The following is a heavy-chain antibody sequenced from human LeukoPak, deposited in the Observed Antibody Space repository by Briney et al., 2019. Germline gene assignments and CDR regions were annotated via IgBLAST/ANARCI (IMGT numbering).Heavy chain of an antibody. J-gene: IGHJ3*02. CDR2: ISSRSSTI. CDR1: GFTFSTHD. CDR3: ASHTGAGVAFRTFHI. V-gene: IGHV3-48*04. Sequence: TGGSLRLSCAASGFTFSTHDLNWVRQAPGKGLEWVSFISSRSSTIYYADSVKGRFTISRDNAKNSLYLQMNSLRAEDTALYYCASHTGAGVAFRTFHIWGQGTMVTVSS. D-gene: IGHD1-14*01.